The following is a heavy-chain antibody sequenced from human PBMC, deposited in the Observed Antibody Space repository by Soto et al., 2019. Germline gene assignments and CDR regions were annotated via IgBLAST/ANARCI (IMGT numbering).Heavy chain of an antibody. CDR2: IIPIFGTA. CDR1: GGTFSSYA. D-gene: IGHD2-2*01. V-gene: IGHV1-69*12. J-gene: IGHJ6*02. CDR3: ARGSGGDGCISTSCYVRMAEVLYYYGMDV. Sequence: QVQLVQSGAEVKKPGSSVKVSCKASGGTFSSYAISWVRQAPGQGLEWMGGIIPIFGTANYAQKFQGRVTIPADESTSTAYMELSSLRSEDTAVYYCARGSGGDGCISTSCYVRMAEVLYYYGMDVWGQGTTVTVSS.